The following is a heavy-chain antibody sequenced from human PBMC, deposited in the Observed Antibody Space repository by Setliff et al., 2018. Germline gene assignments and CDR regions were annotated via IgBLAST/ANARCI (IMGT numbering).Heavy chain of an antibody. Sequence: PSETLSLTCTVSGDSISSGDYFWSWIRQPPGKGLEWIAYIYHSGSAYYNPSLKSRVTMSVDTSKNQFSLHLTSVTAADTAVYYCAREVGTSTSSDAFDVWGQGMMVTVSS. D-gene: IGHD1-26*01. CDR2: IYHSGSA. V-gene: IGHV4-30-4*08. CDR1: GDSISSGDYF. CDR3: AREVGTSTSSDAFDV. J-gene: IGHJ3*01.